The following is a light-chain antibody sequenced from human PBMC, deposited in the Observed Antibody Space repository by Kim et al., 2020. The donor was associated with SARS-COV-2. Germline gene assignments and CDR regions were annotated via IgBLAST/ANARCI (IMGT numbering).Light chain of an antibody. CDR2: YDS. CDR3: QVWDSNSNHVV. Sequence: SYELTQPPSVSEAPGKTATITCGGNYIGRTSVHWYQQKPGQAPVLVMYYDSDRPSGISERFSGSNSGNMATLTINRVEAGDEADYYCQVWDSNSNHVVFGGGTQLTVL. CDR1: YIGRTS. V-gene: IGLV3-21*04. J-gene: IGLJ3*02.